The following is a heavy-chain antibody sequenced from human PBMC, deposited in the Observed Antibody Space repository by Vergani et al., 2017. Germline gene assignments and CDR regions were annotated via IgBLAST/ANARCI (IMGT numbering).Heavy chain of an antibody. CDR3: ASTVGSGPLYYFAH. CDR2: ISTLFGTE. J-gene: IGHJ4*02. CDR1: GGSFKNYA. V-gene: IGHV1-69*01. D-gene: IGHD3-10*01. Sequence: QVQLVQSGAEVKKPGSSLILSCKASGGSFKNYAFSWVRQAPGQGLEWVGGISTLFGTEGSAQKFQGRVTITADAATRTAYLELNSLRSEDTAVYFCASTVGSGPLYYFAHWGQGTLITVSS.